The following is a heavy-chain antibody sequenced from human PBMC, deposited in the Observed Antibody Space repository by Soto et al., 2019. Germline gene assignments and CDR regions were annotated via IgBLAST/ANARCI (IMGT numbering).Heavy chain of an antibody. Sequence: SETLSLTCAVYGGCLSGYYWSWIRQPPGKGLEWIGEINYSGSTNYNPSLKSRVTISVDTSKNQFSLMLSSVTAADTAVYYCARHTSRATVYFRHWGQGTLVTVSS. CDR1: GGCLSGYY. D-gene: IGHD1-1*01. V-gene: IGHV4-34*01. CDR3: ARHTSRATVYFRH. J-gene: IGHJ1*01. CDR2: INYSGST.